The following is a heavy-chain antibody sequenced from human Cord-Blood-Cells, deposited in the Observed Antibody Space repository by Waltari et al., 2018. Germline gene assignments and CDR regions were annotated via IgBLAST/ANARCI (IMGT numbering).Heavy chain of an antibody. V-gene: IGHV4-34*01. J-gene: IGHJ3*02. CDR2: INHSRST. Sequence: QVQLQQWGAGLLKPSETLSLTCAVYGGSFSGYYWSWIRQPPGKGLEWIGEINHSRSTNYNPSLKSRVTISVDTSKNQFSLKLSSVTAADTAVYYCARVLDYYDSSGYYYFAFDIWGQGTMVTVSS. D-gene: IGHD3-22*01. CDR1: GGSFSGYY. CDR3: ARVLDYYDSSGYYYFAFDI.